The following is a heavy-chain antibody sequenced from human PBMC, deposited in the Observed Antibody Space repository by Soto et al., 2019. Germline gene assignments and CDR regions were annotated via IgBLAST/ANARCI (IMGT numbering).Heavy chain of an antibody. CDR3: AKRPLKFEGSYFDY. J-gene: IGHJ4*02. CDR2: ISGSGGST. V-gene: IGHV3-23*01. CDR1: GFTFTNYP. Sequence: GGSLRLSCAASGFTFTNYPMAWVRQAPAKGLEWVSTISGSGGSTFYADSVKGRFTISRDNSKNTVYLQMNSLRVEDTAVYYCAKRPLKFEGSYFDYWGQGTLVTVPQ. D-gene: IGHD3-10*01.